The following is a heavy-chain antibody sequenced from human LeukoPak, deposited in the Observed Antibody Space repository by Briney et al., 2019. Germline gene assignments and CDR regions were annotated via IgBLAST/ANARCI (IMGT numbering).Heavy chain of an antibody. CDR1: GYTLTELS. J-gene: IGHJ3*02. CDR2: INPSGGST. D-gene: IGHD3-22*01. V-gene: IGHV1-46*01. Sequence: ASVKVSCKVSGYTLTELSMHWVRQAPGQGLEWMGIINPSGGSTSYAQKFQGRVTMTRDTSTSTVYMELSSLRSEDTAVYYCARDPDYYDSSGYPDIWGQGTMVTVSS. CDR3: ARDPDYYDSSGYPDI.